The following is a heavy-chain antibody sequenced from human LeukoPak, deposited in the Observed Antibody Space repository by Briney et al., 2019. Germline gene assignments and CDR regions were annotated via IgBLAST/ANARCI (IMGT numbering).Heavy chain of an antibody. D-gene: IGHD5-24*01. J-gene: IGHJ4*02. CDR2: ISGSSGDT. CDR3: AKVTDGYNFFDY. V-gene: IGHV3-23*01. Sequence: GGSLRLSCAASGFTFSNYAMSWVRQAPGKGLEWVSSISGSSGDTYYADSVKGRFSVSRDSSKNTLYLQMSSLRAEDTAIYYCAKVTDGYNFFDYWGQGTLVTVSS. CDR1: GFTFSNYA.